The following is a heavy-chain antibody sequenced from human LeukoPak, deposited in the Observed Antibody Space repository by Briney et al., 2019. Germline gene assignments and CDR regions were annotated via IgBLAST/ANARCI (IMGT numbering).Heavy chain of an antibody. D-gene: IGHD6-13*01. Sequence: ASVKVTCKASGYTFTGYYMHWVRQAPGQGLECMGWINPNSGGTNYAQKFQGRVTMTRDTSISTAYMELSRLRSDDTAVYYCARVIAAAGAGVRGPCNWFDPWGQGTLVTVS. CDR3: ARVIAAAGAGVRGPCNWFDP. V-gene: IGHV1-2*02. CDR2: INPNSGGT. J-gene: IGHJ5*02. CDR1: GYTFTGYY.